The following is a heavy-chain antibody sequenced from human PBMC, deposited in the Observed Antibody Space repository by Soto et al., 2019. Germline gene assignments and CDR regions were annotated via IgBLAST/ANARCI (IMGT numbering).Heavy chain of an antibody. CDR2: INHSGST. Sequence: SETLSLTCAVYGGSFSGYYWSCIRQPPGKGLEWIGEINHSGSTNYNPSLKSRVTISVDTSKNQFSLKLSSVTAADTAVYYCARGVTIFGVVITAYYYYYYLDVWGKGTTVTVSS. J-gene: IGHJ6*03. CDR3: ARGVTIFGVVITAYYYYYYLDV. D-gene: IGHD3-3*01. CDR1: GGSFSGYY. V-gene: IGHV4-34*01.